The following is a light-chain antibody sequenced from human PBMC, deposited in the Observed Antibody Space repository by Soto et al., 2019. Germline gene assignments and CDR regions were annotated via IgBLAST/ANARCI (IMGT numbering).Light chain of an antibody. CDR3: QTWGTGIQV. V-gene: IGLV4-69*01. Sequence: QPMLTQSPSASASLGASVKLTCTLSSGHSSYAIAWHQQQPEKGPRYLMKLNSDGSHSKGDGIPDRFSGSSSGAERYLTISSLQSVDEADYYCQTWGTGIQVFGGGTKLTVL. J-gene: IGLJ2*01. CDR2: LNSDGSH. CDR1: SGHSSYA.